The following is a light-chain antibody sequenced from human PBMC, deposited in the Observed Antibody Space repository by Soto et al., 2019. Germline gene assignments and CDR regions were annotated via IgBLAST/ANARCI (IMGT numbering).Light chain of an antibody. Sequence: QSALTQPASVSGSPGQSVTISCTGTSGDIGGCNYVSWYQHHPGKAPKLVISEVNHRPSGISNRFSGSKSGTTASLTISGLQAEDEGNYYCSSFTNSSTLVVFGGGTKVTVL. CDR1: SGDIGGCNY. CDR3: SSFTNSSTLVV. V-gene: IGLV2-14*01. CDR2: EVN. J-gene: IGLJ2*01.